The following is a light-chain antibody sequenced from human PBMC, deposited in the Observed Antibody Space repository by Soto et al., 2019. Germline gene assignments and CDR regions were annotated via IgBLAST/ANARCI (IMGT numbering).Light chain of an antibody. J-gene: IGKJ1*01. Sequence: EIVMTQSPATLSVSPGERATLSCRASQSVSSNLAWYQQKPGQAPRLLIYGASTRATGIPARFSGSRSGTEFTLTISSLQTEDFAVYYCQKYNNWPRTFGQGTKVAIK. V-gene: IGKV3-15*01. CDR2: GAS. CDR3: QKYNNWPRT. CDR1: QSVSSN.